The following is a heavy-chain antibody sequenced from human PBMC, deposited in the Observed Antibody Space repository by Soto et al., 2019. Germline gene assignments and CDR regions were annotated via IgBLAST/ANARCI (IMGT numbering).Heavy chain of an antibody. CDR2: IYNGGNT. V-gene: IGHV4-4*07. CDR1: GYTFTSYG. CDR3: ARDGSDSYGLDV. J-gene: IGHJ6*02. Sequence: SCKASGYTFTSYGISWIRQSAGKGLEWIGRIYNGGNTQYNPSLKSRVTMSADTSKNQFSLRLNSVTAADTAVYYCARDGSDSYGLDVWGQGTTVTVSS. D-gene: IGHD3-10*01.